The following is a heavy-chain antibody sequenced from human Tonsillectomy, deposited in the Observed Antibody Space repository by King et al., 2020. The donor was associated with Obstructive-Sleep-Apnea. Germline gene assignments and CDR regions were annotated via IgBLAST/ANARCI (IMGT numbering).Heavy chain of an antibody. D-gene: IGHD2-2*01. CDR3: ARGEYCSSTSCYWEYDFDY. V-gene: IGHV3-30*04. CDR2: ISKDGRNK. Sequence: VQLVESGGGVVQPGRSLRLSCAASGFTFSSYAMYWVRQAPGKGLEWGGVISKDGRNKNYADSVKGRFTISRDNSKNKLYVQMNSLRAADTAVYYCARGEYCSSTSCYWEYDFDYWGQGTLVTVSS. CDR1: GFTFSSYA. J-gene: IGHJ4*02.